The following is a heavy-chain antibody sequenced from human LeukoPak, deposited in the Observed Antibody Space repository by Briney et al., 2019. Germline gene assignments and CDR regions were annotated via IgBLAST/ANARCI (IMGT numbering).Heavy chain of an antibody. Sequence: GGSLRLSCAASGFTFSGYAMSWVRQAPGKGLEWVSAISGSGGSTYYADSVKGRFTISRDNSRDTLYLQMNSLRAEDTAVYYCAKGYYDYVWGSYYFDYWGQGTLVTVSS. CDR1: GFTFSGYA. CDR3: AKGYYDYVWGSYYFDY. D-gene: IGHD3-16*01. V-gene: IGHV3-23*01. CDR2: ISGSGGST. J-gene: IGHJ4*02.